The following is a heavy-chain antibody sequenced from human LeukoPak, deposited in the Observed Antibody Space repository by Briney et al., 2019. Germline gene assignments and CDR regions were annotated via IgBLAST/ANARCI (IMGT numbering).Heavy chain of an antibody. Sequence: SETLSLTCTVSGGSISSYYWSWIRQPPGKGLEWIGYIYYSGSTNYNPSLKSRVTISVDTSKNQFSLRLSSVTAADTAVYYCARAPDAFDIWGQGTMVTVSS. J-gene: IGHJ3*02. CDR3: ARAPDAFDI. CDR1: GGSISSYY. V-gene: IGHV4-59*01. CDR2: IYYSGST.